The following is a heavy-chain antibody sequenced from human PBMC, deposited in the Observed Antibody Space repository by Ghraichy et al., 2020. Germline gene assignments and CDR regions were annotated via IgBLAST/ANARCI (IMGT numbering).Heavy chain of an antibody. Sequence: SETLSLTCTVSGGSISSYYWSWIRQPPGKGLEWIGYIYYSGSTNYNPSLKSRVTISVETSKNQFSLKLSSVTAADTAVYYCARGITTDPSSQDYWGQGTLVTVSS. J-gene: IGHJ4*02. CDR2: IYYSGST. CDR3: ARGITTDPSSQDY. CDR1: GGSISSYY. D-gene: IGHD3-22*01. V-gene: IGHV4-59*01.